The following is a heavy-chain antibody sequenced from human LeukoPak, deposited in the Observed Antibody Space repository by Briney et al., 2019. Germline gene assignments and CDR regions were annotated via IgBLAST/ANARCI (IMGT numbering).Heavy chain of an antibody. CDR1: GYSFTSYW. Sequence: GESLKISCKGSGYSFTSYWIGWVRQMPGKGLEWMGIIYPGDSDTRYSPSFQGQVTISADKSISTAYLQWSSLKASDTAMYYCARLVDYGGNTGYFDLWGRGTLVTVSS. CDR3: ARLVDYGGNTGYFDL. V-gene: IGHV5-51*01. CDR2: IYPGDSDT. D-gene: IGHD4-23*01. J-gene: IGHJ2*01.